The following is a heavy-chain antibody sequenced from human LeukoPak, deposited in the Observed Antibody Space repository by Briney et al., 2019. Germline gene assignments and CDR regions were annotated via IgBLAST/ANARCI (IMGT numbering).Heavy chain of an antibody. CDR1: GFTFSSSA. CDR2: VFSDGTYK. Sequence: GGSLRLSCAASGFTFSSSAMHWVRQAPGKGLEWVAVVFSDGTYKYYADSVKGRFTISRDNSKNMLFLQMNGLRAEDTAVYYCAKGPLYYYGDNAWFGPWGQGTLVTVSS. CDR3: AKGPLYYYGDNAWFGP. D-gene: IGHD4-17*01. J-gene: IGHJ5*02. V-gene: IGHV3-30*18.